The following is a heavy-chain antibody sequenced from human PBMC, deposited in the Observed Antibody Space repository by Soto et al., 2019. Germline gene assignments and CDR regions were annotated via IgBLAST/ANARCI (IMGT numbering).Heavy chain of an antibody. J-gene: IGHJ3*02. CDR3: ARDLGRTTNWAEHAFDI. CDR2: ISSSSSYI. Sequence: GGSLRLSCAASGFTFSSYSMNWVRQAPGKGLEWVSSISSSSSYIYYADSVKGRFTISRDNAKNSLYLQMNSLRAEDTAVYYCARDLGRTTNWAEHAFDIWGQGTMVTVSS. V-gene: IGHV3-21*01. CDR1: GFTFSSYS. D-gene: IGHD7-27*01.